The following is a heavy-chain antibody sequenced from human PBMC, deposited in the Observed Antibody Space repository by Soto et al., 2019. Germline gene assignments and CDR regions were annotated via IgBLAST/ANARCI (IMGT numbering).Heavy chain of an antibody. CDR2: ISSSSSYI. D-gene: IGHD3-22*01. CDR3: ARGLHYYDGSGYYFP. V-gene: IGHV3-21*01. CDR1: GFTFSSYS. Sequence: EVQLVESGGGLVKPGGSLRLSCAASGFTFSSYSMNWVRQAPGKGLEWVSSISSSSSYIYYADSVKDRLTISRDKAKNSLYLQMNSLRAEDTAVYYCARGLHYYDGSGYYFPWGQGTLVTVSS. J-gene: IGHJ4*02.